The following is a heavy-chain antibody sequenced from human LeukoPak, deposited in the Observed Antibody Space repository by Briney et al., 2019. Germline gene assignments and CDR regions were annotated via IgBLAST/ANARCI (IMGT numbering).Heavy chain of an antibody. Sequence: SETLSLTCAVSGGSISSYYWSWVRQPPGKGLEWIGYIHYSGSTNHNPSLKRRVTISIDTSKNQISLRLPSVTAADTAVYYCAGYGNYWDWYFDLWGRGTLVTVSS. CDR2: IHYSGST. CDR3: AGYGNYWDWYFDL. J-gene: IGHJ2*01. CDR1: GGSISSYY. V-gene: IGHV4-59*01. D-gene: IGHD4-11*01.